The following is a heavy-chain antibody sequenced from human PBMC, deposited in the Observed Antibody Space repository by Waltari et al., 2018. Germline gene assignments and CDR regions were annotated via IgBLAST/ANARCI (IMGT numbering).Heavy chain of an antibody. CDR1: GGTFSSYA. CDR3: ARARYYYDSSGYYYYYYYGMDV. Sequence: QVQLVQSGAEVKKPGSSVTVSCKASGGTFSSYAISWVRQAPGQGLAWMGGIIPIFGTANYAQKFQGRVTITADESTSTAYMELSSLRSEDTAVYYCARARYYYDSSGYYYYYYYGMDVWGQGTTVTVSS. V-gene: IGHV1-69*01. J-gene: IGHJ6*02. CDR2: IIPIFGTA. D-gene: IGHD3-22*01.